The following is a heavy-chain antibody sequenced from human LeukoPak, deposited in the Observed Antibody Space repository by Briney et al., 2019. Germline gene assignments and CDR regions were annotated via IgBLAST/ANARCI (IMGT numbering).Heavy chain of an antibody. V-gene: IGHV1-2*02. CDR2: VNPTSGGT. CDR3: ARVYYYYDSSGILTLYFVY. J-gene: IGHJ4*02. D-gene: IGHD3-22*01. Sequence: GASVKVSCKTSGYTFTSYYMHWVRQAPGQGLEWMGWVNPTSGGTNYAQKFQGRVTMTRDTSISTAYMELSRLRSDDTAVYYCARVYYYYDSSGILTLYFVYWGQGTLVTVSS. CDR1: GYTFTSYY.